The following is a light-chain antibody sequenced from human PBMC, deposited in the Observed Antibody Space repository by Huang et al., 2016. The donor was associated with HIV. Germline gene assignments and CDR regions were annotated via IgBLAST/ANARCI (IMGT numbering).Light chain of an antibody. Sequence: DIQMTQSPASLSASTGIRVTVTCRASKDIGNFVAWFQQKPGKVPRLLIYAASVLHSGVPSRFSGCGSGTDFTLTITNFQSEDVATYYCQRYDSAPRAFGQGTKVDLK. V-gene: IGKV1-27*01. J-gene: IGKJ1*01. CDR1: KDIGNF. CDR3: QRYDSAPRA. CDR2: AAS.